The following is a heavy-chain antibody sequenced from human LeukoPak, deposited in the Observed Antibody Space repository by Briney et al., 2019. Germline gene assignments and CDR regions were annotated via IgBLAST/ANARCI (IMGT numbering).Heavy chain of an antibody. Sequence: GGTLRLSCAASGFTFRSYGMSWVRQAPGKGLEWVSAISGSGGSTYYADSVRGRFTISRDNSKNTLHLQLNSLRPEDTAVYYCARDGTAVGINYDYWGQGTLVTVSS. CDR2: ISGSGGST. D-gene: IGHD6-13*01. CDR1: GFTFRSYG. CDR3: ARDGTAVGINYDY. J-gene: IGHJ4*02. V-gene: IGHV3-23*01.